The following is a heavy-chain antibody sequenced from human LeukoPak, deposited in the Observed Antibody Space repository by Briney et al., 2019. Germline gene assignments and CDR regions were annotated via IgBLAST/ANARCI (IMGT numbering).Heavy chain of an antibody. CDR1: GFTVSSSY. D-gene: IGHD1-26*01. Sequence: PGGSLRLSCAGSGFTVSSSYMSWVRQAPGRGLEWASILYSGGSIFYADSVKGRFTISRDISKNMLHLQMNSLRADDTAVYYCARSSISSYYEDWGQGTLVTVSS. CDR2: LYSGGSI. CDR3: ARSSISSYYED. V-gene: IGHV3-66*01. J-gene: IGHJ4*02.